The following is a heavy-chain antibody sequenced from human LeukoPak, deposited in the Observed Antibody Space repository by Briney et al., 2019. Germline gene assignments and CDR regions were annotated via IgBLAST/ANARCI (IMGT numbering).Heavy chain of an antibody. V-gene: IGHV3-21*01. CDR3: AREAGRYSSNIDWFDP. CDR2: ISSNAAYI. D-gene: IGHD6-13*01. J-gene: IGHJ5*02. CDR1: GFTFRSHT. Sequence: PGGSLRLSCAASGFTFRSHTMNWVRQAPGKGLEWVSSISSNAAYIYYADSLKGRFTISRDNAKDSLYLQMNSLRAEDTAVYYCAREAGRYSSNIDWFDPWGQGTLVTVSS.